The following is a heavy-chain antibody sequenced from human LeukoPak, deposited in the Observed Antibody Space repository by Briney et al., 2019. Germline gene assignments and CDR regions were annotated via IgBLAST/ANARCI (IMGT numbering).Heavy chain of an antibody. J-gene: IGHJ4*02. CDR1: GGSISSYY. Sequence: SETLSLTCTVPGGSISSYYWSWIRQPPGKGLEWIGYIYYSGSTNYNPSLKSRVTISVDTSKNQFSLKLSSVTAADTAVYYCAKGNYDSSGFLPFDYWGQGTLVTVSS. D-gene: IGHD3-22*01. CDR2: IYYSGST. CDR3: AKGNYDSSGFLPFDY. V-gene: IGHV4-59*08.